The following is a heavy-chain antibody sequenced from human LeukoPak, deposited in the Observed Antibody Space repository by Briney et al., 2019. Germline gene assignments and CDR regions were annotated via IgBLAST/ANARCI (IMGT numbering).Heavy chain of an antibody. J-gene: IGHJ4*02. D-gene: IGHD3-10*01. Sequence: QAGGSLRLSCAASGFTFSSYAMSWFRQAPGKGLEWAGFIRSKAYGGTTGYAASVKGRFTISRDDSKSIAYLQMNSPKTEDTAVYYCRASVGLWFGELFQAKSVDYWGQGTLVTVSS. CDR3: RASVGLWFGELFQAKSVDY. CDR1: GFTFSSYA. V-gene: IGHV3-49*03. CDR2: IRSKAYGGTT.